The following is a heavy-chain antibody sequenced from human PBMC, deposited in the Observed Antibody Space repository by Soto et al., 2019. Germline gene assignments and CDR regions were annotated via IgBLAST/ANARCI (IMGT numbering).Heavy chain of an antibody. J-gene: IGHJ6*02. Sequence: EVQLLESGGGLVQPGGSLRLSCAASGFTFSSYAMSWVRQAPGKGLEWVSAISGSGGSTYYADSVKGRVTISRDNSKNTVNLQMNSLRAEDTAVYYCAKGASGYYYYGMDVWGQGTTVTVSS. CDR1: GFTFSSYA. V-gene: IGHV3-23*01. CDR2: ISGSGGST. D-gene: IGHD3-10*01. CDR3: AKGASGYYYYGMDV.